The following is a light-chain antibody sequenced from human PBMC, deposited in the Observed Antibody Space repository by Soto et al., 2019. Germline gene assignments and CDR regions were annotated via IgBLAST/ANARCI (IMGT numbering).Light chain of an antibody. J-gene: IGLJ1*01. Sequence: HSVLTQPPSVSGSPGQRVTISCTGSSSNIGAGYDVHWYQQLPGTAPKLLIYGDSNRPSGVPDRFSGSKSGTSASLAITGLQAEDEADYYCQSYDSSLSGYVFGTGNKVTVL. CDR1: SSNIGAGYD. V-gene: IGLV1-40*01. CDR2: GDS. CDR3: QSYDSSLSGYV.